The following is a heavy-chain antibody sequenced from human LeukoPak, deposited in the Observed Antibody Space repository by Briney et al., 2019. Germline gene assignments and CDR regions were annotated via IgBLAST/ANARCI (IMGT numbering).Heavy chain of an antibody. CDR1: GGSISSSSYY. CDR2: IYYSGST. J-gene: IGHJ1*01. CDR3: VANGWYSLEH. Sequence: SETLSLTCTVSGGSISSSSYYWGWIRQPPGKGLEWIGSIYYSGSTYYNPSLKSRVTISVDTSKNQFSLKLSSVTAADTAVYYCVANGWYSLEHWGQGTLVIVSS. D-gene: IGHD6-19*01. V-gene: IGHV4-39*07.